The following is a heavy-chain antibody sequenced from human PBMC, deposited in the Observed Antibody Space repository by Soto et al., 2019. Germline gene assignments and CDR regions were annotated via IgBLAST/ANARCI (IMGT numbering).Heavy chain of an antibody. J-gene: IGHJ4*02. CDR1: GGSISSGGYY. D-gene: IGHD3-9*01. V-gene: IGHV4-31*03. Sequence: SETLSLTCTVSGGSISSGGYYWSWIRQHPGKGLEWIGYIYYSGSTYYNPSLKSRVTISVDTSKNQFSLKLSSVTAADTAVYYCARVAPGDNYDILTGYYYPPYYFDYWGQGTLVTVSS. CDR3: ARVAPGDNYDILTGYYYPPYYFDY. CDR2: IYYSGST.